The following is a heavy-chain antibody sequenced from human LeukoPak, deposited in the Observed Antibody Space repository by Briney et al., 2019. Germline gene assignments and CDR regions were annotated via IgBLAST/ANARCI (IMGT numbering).Heavy chain of an antibody. Sequence: PSETLSLTCTVSGGSISSYYWSWIRQPPGKGLEWVGQIYYSGGTNYNPSLKSRVSISIDTSKNLFSLKLNSVTAADTAVYYCAAESERWLVRSWGQGTLVTVSS. CDR1: GGSISSYY. D-gene: IGHD6-19*01. CDR2: IYYSGGT. V-gene: IGHV4-59*03. CDR3: AAESERWLVRS. J-gene: IGHJ4*02.